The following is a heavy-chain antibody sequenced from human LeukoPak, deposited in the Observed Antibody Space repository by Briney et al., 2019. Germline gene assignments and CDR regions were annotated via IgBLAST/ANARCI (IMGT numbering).Heavy chain of an antibody. CDR1: GGTFSSYA. CDR2: IIPIFGTA. J-gene: IGHJ4*02. Sequence: ASVKVSCKASGGTFSSYAISWVRQAPGQGLEWMGGIIPIFGTANYAQKFQGRVTITADESTSSAYMELSSLRSEDTAVYYCARARGPDSGSYYGGYFDYWGQGTLVTISS. D-gene: IGHD1-26*01. CDR3: ARARGPDSGSYYGGYFDY. V-gene: IGHV1-69*13.